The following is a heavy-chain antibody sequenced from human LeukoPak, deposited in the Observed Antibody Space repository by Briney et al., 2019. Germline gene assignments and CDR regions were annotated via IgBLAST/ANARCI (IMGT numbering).Heavy chain of an antibody. CDR1: GYSFTGNY. Sequence: ASVKVSCMASGYSFTGNYIHWVRQAPGQGLEWMGWINPNSGDTNYAQSFQGKVTMTRDMSIRTAYMELSRLTFDDTAVYYCARGNYYGSSGYLDYWAQGTLVTVSS. CDR2: INPNSGDT. D-gene: IGHD3-22*01. CDR3: ARGNYYGSSGYLDY. J-gene: IGHJ4*02. V-gene: IGHV1-2*02.